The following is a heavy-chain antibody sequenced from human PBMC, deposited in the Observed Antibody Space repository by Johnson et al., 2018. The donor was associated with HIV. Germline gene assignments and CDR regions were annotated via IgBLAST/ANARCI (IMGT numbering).Heavy chain of an antibody. Sequence: VQLVESGGGVVQPGGSLRLSCAASGFPVSSNYMSWVRQAPGKGLEWVSVIYSGGSTYYADSVQGRFTISRDNSKNTLYLQMNSLRAEDTAVYDCAREEVVVAATQDDAFDIWGQGTMVTVSS. V-gene: IGHV3-53*01. J-gene: IGHJ3*02. CDR1: GFPVSSNY. CDR2: IYSGGST. CDR3: AREEVVVAATQDDAFDI. D-gene: IGHD2-15*01.